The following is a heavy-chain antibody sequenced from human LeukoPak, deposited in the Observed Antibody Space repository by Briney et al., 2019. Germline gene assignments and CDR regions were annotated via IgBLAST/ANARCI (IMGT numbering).Heavy chain of an antibody. J-gene: IGHJ4*02. CDR1: GGTFSSYA. CDR3: ARGKAVADQFDY. Sequence: SAKVSCKASGGTFSSYAISWVRQAPGQGLEWMGGIIPIFGTANYAQKFQGRVTITADESTSTAYMELSSLRSEDTAVYYCARGKAVADQFDYWGQGTLVTVSS. V-gene: IGHV1-69*01. D-gene: IGHD6-19*01. CDR2: IIPIFGTA.